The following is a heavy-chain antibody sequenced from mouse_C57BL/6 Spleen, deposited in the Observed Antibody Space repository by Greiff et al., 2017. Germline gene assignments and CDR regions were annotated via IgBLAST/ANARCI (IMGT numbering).Heavy chain of an antibody. V-gene: IGHV1-18*01. CDR1: GYTFTDYN. CDR3: ARAGSNYEGAMDY. J-gene: IGHJ4*01. Sequence: SGPELVKPGASVKIPCKASGYTFTDYNMDWVKQSHGKSLEWIGDINPNNGGTIYNQKFKGKATLTVDKSSSTAYMELRSLTSEDTAVYYGARAGSNYEGAMDYWGQGTSVTVSS. D-gene: IGHD2-5*01. CDR2: INPNNGGT.